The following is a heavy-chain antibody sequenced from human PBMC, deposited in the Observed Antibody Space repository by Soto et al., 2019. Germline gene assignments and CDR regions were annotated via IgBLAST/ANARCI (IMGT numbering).Heavy chain of an antibody. Sequence: QVQVEQSGAEVKKPGSSVKVSCKASGGTFSTAAISWVRQAPGQGLEWMGGIMPIFRTADYAQKFQGRVTITAGESTCIAYLELRSLSSEDTAIYYCARDQDRPLLGGTYYYIMDVGGQGTTVNVSS. J-gene: IGHJ6*02. CDR1: GGTFSTAA. V-gene: IGHV1-69*12. D-gene: IGHD6-19*01. CDR3: ARDQDRPLLGGTYYYIMDV. CDR2: IMPIFRTA.